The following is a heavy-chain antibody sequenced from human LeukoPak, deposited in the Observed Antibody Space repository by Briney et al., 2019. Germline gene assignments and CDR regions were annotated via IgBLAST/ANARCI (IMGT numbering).Heavy chain of an antibody. CDR2: IIPIFGTA. D-gene: IGHD6-13*01. Sequence: GASVKVSCKASGGTFSSYAISWVRQAPGQGLEWMGGIIPIFGTANYAQKFQGRVTITADESTSTAYMELSSLRSEDTAVYYCARDAVYSSNVKRSLIYFDYWGQGTLVTVSS. J-gene: IGHJ4*02. CDR1: GGTFSSYA. V-gene: IGHV1-69*13. CDR3: ARDAVYSSNVKRSLIYFDY.